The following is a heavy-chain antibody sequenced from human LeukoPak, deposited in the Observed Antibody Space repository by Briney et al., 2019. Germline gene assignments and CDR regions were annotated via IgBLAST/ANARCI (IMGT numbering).Heavy chain of an antibody. CDR2: IYYSGST. Sequence: SETLSLTCTASGGSISSYYWSWIRQPPGKGLEWIGYIYYSGSTSYNPSLKSRISISVDTSKNQFSLKLSSVTAADTAVYYCARTTEGGYTYNYFYYYYMDVWGKGNTVTISS. V-gene: IGHV4-59*01. J-gene: IGHJ6*03. CDR1: GGSISSYY. CDR3: ARTTEGGYTYNYFYYYYMDV. D-gene: IGHD5-18*01.